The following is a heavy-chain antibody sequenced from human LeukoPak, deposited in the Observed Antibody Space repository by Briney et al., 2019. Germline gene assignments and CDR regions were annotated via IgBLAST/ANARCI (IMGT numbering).Heavy chain of an antibody. CDR3: TRDGGSYPFDH. CDR2: IYPGYSDT. CDR1: GYSFTSYW. D-gene: IGHD1-26*01. V-gene: IGHV5-51*01. J-gene: IGHJ4*02. Sequence: GESLKISCKGSGYSFTSYWIGWVREVPGKGLEWVGVIYPGYSDTRYSPSFQGQVTIPGDKSISTAYLQWSSLKASDSGIYYCTRDGGSYPFDHSGQGTLVTVSS.